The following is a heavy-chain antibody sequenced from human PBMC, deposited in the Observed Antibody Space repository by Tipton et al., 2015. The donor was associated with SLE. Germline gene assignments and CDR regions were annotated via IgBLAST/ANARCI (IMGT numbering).Heavy chain of an antibody. CDR1: GGSISSSSYY. J-gene: IGHJ6*02. V-gene: IGHV4-39*07. Sequence: TLSLTCTVSGGSISSSSYYWGWIRQPPGKGLEWIGEINHSGSTNYNPSLKSRVTISVDTSKNQFSLKLSSVTAADTAVDYCARRDPGGSSWKRMDVWGQGTTVTVSS. CDR2: INHSGST. CDR3: ARRDPGGSSWKRMDV. D-gene: IGHD2-2*01.